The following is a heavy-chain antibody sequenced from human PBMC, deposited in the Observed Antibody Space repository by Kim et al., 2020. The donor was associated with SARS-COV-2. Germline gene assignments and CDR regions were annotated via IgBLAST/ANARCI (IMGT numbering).Heavy chain of an antibody. Sequence: GGSLRLSCVVSRFSLSGHYIDWVRQGPGKGLEWVGRSGNKASSHTTEYVATVKDRFTIPRDDSKNSVYMQMNSLKTADTAVYYCSRGDSGWPIDGFDIWGQGTGVTFS. CDR2: SGNKASSHTT. J-gene: IGHJ3*02. D-gene: IGHD2-21*01. CDR1: RFSLSGHY. V-gene: IGHV3-72*01. CDR3: SRGDSGWPIDGFDI.